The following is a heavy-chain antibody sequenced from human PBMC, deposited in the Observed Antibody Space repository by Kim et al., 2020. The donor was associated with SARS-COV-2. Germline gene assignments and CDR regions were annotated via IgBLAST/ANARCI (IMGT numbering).Heavy chain of an antibody. CDR2: SGGTP. V-gene: IGHV3-23*01. Sequence: SGGTPYYAESEKGRFTISRDNAKNTLYLQMNSLRAEDTAMYDCAKRQGDYWGQGILVTVSS. J-gene: IGHJ4*02. CDR3: AKRQGDY.